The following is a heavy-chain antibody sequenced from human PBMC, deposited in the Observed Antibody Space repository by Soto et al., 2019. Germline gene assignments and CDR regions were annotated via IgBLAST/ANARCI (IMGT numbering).Heavy chain of an antibody. CDR2: IYYSGST. J-gene: IGHJ4*02. CDR1: GGSVSSGSYY. CDR3: ARVLNSLVVAPYIEY. Sequence: SETLSLTCTVSGGSVSSGSYYWSWIRQPPGKGLEWIGYIYYSGSTNYNPSLKSRVTISVDTSKNQFSLKLSSVTAADTAVYYCARVLNSLVVAPYIEYWGQGTLVTVSS. D-gene: IGHD3-22*01. V-gene: IGHV4-61*01.